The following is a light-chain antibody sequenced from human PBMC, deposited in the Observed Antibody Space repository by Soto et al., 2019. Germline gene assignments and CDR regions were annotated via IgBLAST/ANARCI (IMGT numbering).Light chain of an antibody. Sequence: EVVLTQSPVTLSLSPGERATLSCRASQTVSSSLAWYQQKPGQAPRLLIYEASNRATGIPARFSGSGSGTEFTLTISSLQSEDFAVYYCQQYYSFPLTFGGGTKVDIK. J-gene: IGKJ4*01. V-gene: IGKV3-11*01. CDR1: QTVSSS. CDR2: EAS. CDR3: QQYYSFPLT.